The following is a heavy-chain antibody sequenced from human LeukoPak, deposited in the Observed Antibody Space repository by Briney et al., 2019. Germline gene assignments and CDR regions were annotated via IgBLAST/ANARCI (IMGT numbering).Heavy chain of an antibody. CDR1: GGSFSGYY. Sequence: KPSETLSLTCAVYGGSFSGYYWSWIRQPPGKGLEWIGDINHSGSTNYNPSLKSRVTISVDTSKNQFSLKLSSVTAADTAVYYCATSYYDFWSGYRDYWGQGTLVTVSS. CDR2: INHSGST. D-gene: IGHD3-3*01. CDR3: ATSYYDFWSGYRDY. J-gene: IGHJ4*02. V-gene: IGHV4-34*01.